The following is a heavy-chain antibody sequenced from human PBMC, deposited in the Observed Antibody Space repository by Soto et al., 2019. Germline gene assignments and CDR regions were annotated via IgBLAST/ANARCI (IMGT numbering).Heavy chain of an antibody. J-gene: IGHJ4*02. CDR3: ARETPYYYDSSGYTF. D-gene: IGHD3-22*01. CDR2: ISSSSSYI. CDR1: GFTFSSYS. V-gene: IGHV3-21*01. Sequence: EVQLVESGGGLVKPGGSLRLSCAASGFTFSSYSMNWVRQAPGKGLEWVSSISSSSSYIYYADSVKGRFTISRDNAKNSLYLQMNSLRAEDTAVYYFARETPYYYDSSGYTFWGQGTLVTVSS.